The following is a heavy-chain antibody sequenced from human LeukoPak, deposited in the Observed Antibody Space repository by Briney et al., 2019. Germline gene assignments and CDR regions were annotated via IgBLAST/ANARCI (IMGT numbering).Heavy chain of an antibody. CDR2: IIPIFGTA. V-gene: IGHV1-69*13. D-gene: IGHD3-10*01. Sequence: SVKVSCKASGGTFISYAISWVRQAPGQGLEWMGGIIPIFGTANYAQKFQGRVTITADESTSTAYMELSSLRSEDTAVYYCAINSGSPNDAFDIWGQGTMVTVSS. CDR3: AINSGSPNDAFDI. CDR1: GGTFISYA. J-gene: IGHJ3*02.